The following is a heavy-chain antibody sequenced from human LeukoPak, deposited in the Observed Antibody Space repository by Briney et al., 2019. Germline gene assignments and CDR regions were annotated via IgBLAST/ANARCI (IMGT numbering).Heavy chain of an antibody. J-gene: IGHJ4*02. CDR2: INHSGNT. V-gene: IGHV4-4*02. CDR3: ARAGVWLPAV. CDR1: GASISSEKW. Sequence: SETLSLTCAVSGASISSEKWWSWVRQPPGKGLEWIGEINHSGNTNYSPSLKSLFTMSTDTSKNEFSVRLPSVTAADTVVYYCARAGVWLPAVWGQGTLVTVSS. D-gene: IGHD3-9*01.